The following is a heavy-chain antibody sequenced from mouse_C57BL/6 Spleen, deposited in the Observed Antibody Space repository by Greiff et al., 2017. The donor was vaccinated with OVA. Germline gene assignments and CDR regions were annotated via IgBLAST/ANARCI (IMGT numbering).Heavy chain of an antibody. D-gene: IGHD2-10*02. CDR2: ISYSGST. Sequence: VQLKESGPGMVKPSQSLSLTCTVTGYSITSGYDWHWIRHFPGNKLEWMGYISYSGSTNYNPSLKSRISITHDTSKNHFFLKLNSVTTEDTATYYCARDLGYGNYVWFAYWGQGTLVTVSA. V-gene: IGHV3-1*01. CDR1: GYSITSGYD. CDR3: ARDLGYGNYVWFAY. J-gene: IGHJ3*01.